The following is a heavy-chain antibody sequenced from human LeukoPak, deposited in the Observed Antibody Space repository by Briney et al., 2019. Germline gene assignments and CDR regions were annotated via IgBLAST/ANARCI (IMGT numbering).Heavy chain of an antibody. J-gene: IGHJ4*02. CDR2: IYYSGST. CDR3: ARSMRDYGSGSYYNN. D-gene: IGHD3-10*01. V-gene: IGHV4-59*08. CDR1: GGSLSSYY. Sequence: SETLSLTCTVSGGSLSSYYWSWIRQPPGKGLEWIGYIYYSGSTNYNPSLKSRVTISVDTSKNQFSLKLGSVTAADTAVYYCARSMRDYGSGSYYNNWGQGTLVTVSS.